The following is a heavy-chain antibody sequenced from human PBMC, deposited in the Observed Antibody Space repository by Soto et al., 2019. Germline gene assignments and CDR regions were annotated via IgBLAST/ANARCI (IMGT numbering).Heavy chain of an antibody. CDR2: IIPIFGTA. D-gene: IGHD3-22*01. J-gene: IGHJ2*01. Sequence: QVELVQSGAEVKKPGSSVKVSCQASEDTFRNYAISWVRQAPGPGLEWMGGIIPIFGTANYAQKFQGRVTISADNSAITVYLELRSLRSEDTAVYYCASTKYDSSAYYYWYLGLWGRGTLVTVSS. V-gene: IGHV1-69*06. CDR1: EDTFRNYA. CDR3: ASTKYDSSAYYYWYLGL.